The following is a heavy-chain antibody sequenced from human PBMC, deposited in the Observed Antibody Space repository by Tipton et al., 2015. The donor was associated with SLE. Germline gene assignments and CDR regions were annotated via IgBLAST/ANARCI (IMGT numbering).Heavy chain of an antibody. CDR1: GYTFTSYA. CDR3: ARGAVANLFDS. V-gene: IGHV7-4-1*02. Sequence: QLVQSGPEVKKPGASVKVSCKASGYTFTSYAMNWVRQAPGQGLEWMGWINTNTGNPTYAQGFTGRFVFSLDTSVSTAYLQISSLKAGDPPVYYCARGAVANLFDSWGQGTPATASS. D-gene: IGHD2-15*01. CDR2: INTNTGNP. J-gene: IGHJ4*02.